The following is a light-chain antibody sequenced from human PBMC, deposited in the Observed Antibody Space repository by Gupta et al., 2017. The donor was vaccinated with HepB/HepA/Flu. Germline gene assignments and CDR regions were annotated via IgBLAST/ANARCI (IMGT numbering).Light chain of an antibody. CDR2: KNN. CDR3: AVWDDDLRAVV. V-gene: IGLV1-47*01. CDR1: ASNIGKNY. J-gene: IGLJ2*01. Sequence: QSVVTPPPSESGTPGQRVTISCSGSASNIGKNYVYWYQQLPGAAPKLLIWKNNQWPSGVPDRFSGSKSATSASLAISGLQAGDEADYYCAVWDDDLRAVVFGGGTRLTVL.